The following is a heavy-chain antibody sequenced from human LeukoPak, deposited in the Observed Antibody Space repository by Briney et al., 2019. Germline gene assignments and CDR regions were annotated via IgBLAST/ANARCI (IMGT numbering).Heavy chain of an antibody. CDR2: INHSGST. J-gene: IGHJ4*02. Sequence: SETLSLTCAVYGGSFSGYYWSWIRQPPGKGLEWIGEINHSGSTNYNPSLKSRVTISVDTSKNQFSLKLGSVPAADTAVYYCARGIGARRLFYWGQGTLVTVSS. V-gene: IGHV4-34*01. CDR1: GGSFSGYY. D-gene: IGHD6-6*01. CDR3: ARGIGARRLFY.